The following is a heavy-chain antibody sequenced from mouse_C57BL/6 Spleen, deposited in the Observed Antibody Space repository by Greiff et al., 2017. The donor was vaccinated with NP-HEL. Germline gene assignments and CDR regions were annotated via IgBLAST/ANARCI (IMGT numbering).Heavy chain of an antibody. J-gene: IGHJ2*01. CDR3: ARSGGNYGSYFDY. CDR1: GYAFSSYW. CDR2: IYPGDGDT. V-gene: IGHV1-80*01. D-gene: IGHD2-1*01. Sequence: VQLQQSGAELVKPGASVKISCKASGYAFSSYWMNWVKQRPGKGLEWIGQIYPGDGDTNYNGKFKGKATLTADKSSSTAYMQLNSLTSEDSAVYFCARSGGNYGSYFDYWGQGTTLTVSS.